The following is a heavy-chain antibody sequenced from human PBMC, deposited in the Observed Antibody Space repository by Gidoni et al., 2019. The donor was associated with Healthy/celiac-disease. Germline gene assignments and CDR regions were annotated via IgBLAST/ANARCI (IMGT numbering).Heavy chain of an antibody. CDR1: GFTFSNAW. CDR2: IKSKTDGGTT. D-gene: IGHD3-22*01. CDR3: TAQPYYYDTPDFDY. J-gene: IGHJ4*02. V-gene: IGHV3-15*01. Sequence: EVQLVESGGGLVKPGGSLRLSCAASGFTFSNAWMSWVRQAPGKGLEWVGRIKSKTDGGTTDYAAPVKGRFTISRDDSKNTLYLQMNSLKTEDTAVYYCTAQPYYYDTPDFDYWGQGTLVTVSS.